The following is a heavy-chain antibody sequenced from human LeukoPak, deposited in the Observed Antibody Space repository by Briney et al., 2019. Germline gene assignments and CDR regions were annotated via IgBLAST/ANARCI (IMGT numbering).Heavy chain of an antibody. D-gene: IGHD1-1*01. CDR2: INPNSGGT. CDR1: GYTFIGYY. Sequence: ASVKVSCKASGYTFIGYYLHWVRQAPGQGLEWMGWINPNSGGTNYAQKFQGRVTMTRDTSISTAYMELSRLRSDDTAVYYCARDIGTGTTWLDYWGQGTLVTVSS. CDR3: ARDIGTGTTWLDY. V-gene: IGHV1-2*02. J-gene: IGHJ4*02.